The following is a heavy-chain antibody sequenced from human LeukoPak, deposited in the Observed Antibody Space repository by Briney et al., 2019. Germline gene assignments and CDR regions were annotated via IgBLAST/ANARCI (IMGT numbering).Heavy chain of an antibody. Sequence: WASVKVSCKASGYTFTGYYMHWVRQAPGQGLEWMGWINPNNGDTNYAQKFQGRVTTTRDTSISTAYMELSSLRSDDTAVYYCARVVEGYYYDSSALRAFDIWGQGTMVTVSS. J-gene: IGHJ3*02. CDR2: INPNNGDT. V-gene: IGHV1-2*02. D-gene: IGHD3-22*01. CDR1: GYTFTGYY. CDR3: ARVVEGYYYDSSALRAFDI.